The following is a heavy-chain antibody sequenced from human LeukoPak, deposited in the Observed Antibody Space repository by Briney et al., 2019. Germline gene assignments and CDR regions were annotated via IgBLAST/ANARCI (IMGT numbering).Heavy chain of an antibody. CDR1: GFTFSSYW. Sequence: GGSLRLSCAASGFTFSSYWMSWVRQAPGKGLEWVANIKQDGSEKYYVDSVKGRFTISRDNAKNSLYLQMNSLRAEDTAVYYCAVGIAAGTTEGDFDYWGQGTLVTVSS. J-gene: IGHJ4*02. CDR3: AVGIAAGTTEGDFDY. CDR2: IKQDGSEK. V-gene: IGHV3-7*03. D-gene: IGHD6-13*01.